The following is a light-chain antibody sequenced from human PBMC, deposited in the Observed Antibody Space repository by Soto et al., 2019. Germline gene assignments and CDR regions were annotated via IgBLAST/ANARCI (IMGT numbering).Light chain of an antibody. CDR2: KAS. CDR1: QNINTW. V-gene: IGKV1-5*03. Sequence: DIQMTQSPSTLSASVGDRVTITCRARQNINTWLAWYQQKPGKAPKLLIYKASSLGSGVPSRFSGSGSGTEFTLTISSRQPDDFAIYYCQQYNSHSSYTFGQGTKLEIK. CDR3: QQYNSHSSYT. J-gene: IGKJ2*01.